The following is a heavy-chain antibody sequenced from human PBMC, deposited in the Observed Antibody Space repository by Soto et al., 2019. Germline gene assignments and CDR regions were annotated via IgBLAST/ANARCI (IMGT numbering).Heavy chain of an antibody. V-gene: IGHV3-21*01. CDR1: GFTFSSYS. J-gene: IGHJ4*02. CDR3: ARFKSSGRNFYFDY. D-gene: IGHD6-19*01. CDR2: ISSSSSYI. Sequence: EVQLVESGGGLVKPGGSLRLSCAASGFTFSSYSMNWVRQAPGKGLEWVSSISSSSSYIYYADSVKGRFTISRDNAKNSLYLQMNSLRAEDTAVYYCARFKSSGRNFYFDYWGQGTLVTVSS.